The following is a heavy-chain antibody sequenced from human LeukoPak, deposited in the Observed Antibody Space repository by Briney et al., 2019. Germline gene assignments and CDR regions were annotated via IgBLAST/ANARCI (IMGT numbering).Heavy chain of an antibody. V-gene: IGHV1-46*01. CDR2: INPSGGST. D-gene: IGHD3-10*01. Sequence: ASVKVSCKAFGYTFTSYYMHWVRQAPGQGLEWMGLINPSGGSTTYAQKFQGRVTMTRDTSTSIVYMELSSLRSEDTAVYYCARWRVELWFGELYDYWGQGTLVTVSS. J-gene: IGHJ4*02. CDR3: ARWRVELWFGELYDY. CDR1: GYTFTSYY.